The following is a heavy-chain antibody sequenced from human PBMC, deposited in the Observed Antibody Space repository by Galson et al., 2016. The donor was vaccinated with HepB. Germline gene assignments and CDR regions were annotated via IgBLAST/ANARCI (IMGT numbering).Heavy chain of an antibody. CDR1: GGSISNYY. D-gene: IGHD5-12*01. V-gene: IGHV4-59*01. CDR3: ARGLSSGYSRIFAH. CDR2: IYYTGST. J-gene: IGHJ4*02. Sequence: SETLSLTCTVSGGSISNYYWSWIRQSPGKGLEWIGFIYYTGSTNYNPSLKSRVTISLETSENQFSLRLSSVTAADTAVYYCARGLSSGYSRIFAHWGQGTPVTVSS.